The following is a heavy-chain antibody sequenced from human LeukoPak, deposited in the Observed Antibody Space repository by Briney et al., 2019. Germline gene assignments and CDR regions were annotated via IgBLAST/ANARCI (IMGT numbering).Heavy chain of an antibody. Sequence: SETLSLTCAVYGGSFSGYYWSWIRQPPGKGLEWIGEINHSGSTNYNPSLKSRVTISVDTSKNQFSLKLSSVTAADTAVYYCASAPAAASFDYWGQGTLVTVSS. J-gene: IGHJ4*02. CDR3: ASAPAAASFDY. V-gene: IGHV4-34*01. CDR2: INHSGST. CDR1: GGSFSGYY. D-gene: IGHD2-2*01.